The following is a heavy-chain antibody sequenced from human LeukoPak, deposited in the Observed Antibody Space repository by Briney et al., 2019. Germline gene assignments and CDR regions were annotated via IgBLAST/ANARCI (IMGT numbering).Heavy chain of an antibody. CDR2: ISVYNGNT. J-gene: IGHJ6*02. V-gene: IGHV1-18*01. Sequence: GASVKVSCKASGYTFTSYGISWVRQTPGQGLEWMGWISVYNGNTSYAQKLQGRVTMTTDTSTSTAYMELRSLRSDDTAVYYCARDNEISPLDYDILTGYYPPLNYYGMDAWGQGTTVTVSS. D-gene: IGHD3-9*01. CDR1: GYTFTSYG. CDR3: ARDNEISPLDYDILTGYYPPLNYYGMDA.